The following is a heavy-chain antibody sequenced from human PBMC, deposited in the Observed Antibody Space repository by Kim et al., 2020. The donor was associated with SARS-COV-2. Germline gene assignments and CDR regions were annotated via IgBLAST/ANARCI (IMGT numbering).Heavy chain of an antibody. V-gene: IGHV3-30*01. J-gene: IGHJ4*02. Sequence: ADAVKGRFTISRDNSKNTLYLQMNSLRAEDTAVYYCARGVGWELLNGFDYWGQGTLVTVSS. D-gene: IGHD1-26*01. CDR3: ARGVGWELLNGFDY.